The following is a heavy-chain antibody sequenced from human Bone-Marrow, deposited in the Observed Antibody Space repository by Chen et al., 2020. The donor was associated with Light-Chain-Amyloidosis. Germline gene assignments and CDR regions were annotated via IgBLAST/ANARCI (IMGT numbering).Heavy chain of an antibody. D-gene: IGHD2-21*01. CDR2: IYPDXSDA. V-gene: IGHV5-51*01. CDR3: ARRRDGYNFDY. J-gene: IGHJ4*02. CDR1: GYTFPNYW. Sequence: EQSGPEVKKPGESLKISCKGSGYTFPNYWIGWVRQMPGKGLGWMGVIYPDXSDARYSPXXXXXXXXXXXXXXXXXXXXXXXXXXXXTAMYYCARRRDGYNFDYWGQGTLVTVSS.